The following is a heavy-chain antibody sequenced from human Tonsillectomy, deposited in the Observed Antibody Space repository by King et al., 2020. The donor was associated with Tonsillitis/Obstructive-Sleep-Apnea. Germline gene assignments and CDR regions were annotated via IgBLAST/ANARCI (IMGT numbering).Heavy chain of an antibody. V-gene: IGHV4-59*01. CDR2: IYYSGST. J-gene: IGHJ6*02. D-gene: IGHD3-3*01. Sequence: VQLQESGPGLVKPSETLSLTCTVSGGSISSYYWSWIRQPPGKGLEWIGYIYYSGSTNYNPSLKSRVTISVDTSKNQFSLKLSSVTAADTAVYYCARGGVVSTLDYYYYGMDDWGQGSTVTVSS. CDR3: ARGGVVSTLDYYYYGMDD. CDR1: GGSISSYY.